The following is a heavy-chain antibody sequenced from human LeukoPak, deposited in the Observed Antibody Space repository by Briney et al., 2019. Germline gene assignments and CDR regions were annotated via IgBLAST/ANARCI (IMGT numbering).Heavy chain of an antibody. CDR1: GGSFSGYY. CDR2: INHSGST. V-gene: IGHV4-34*01. CDR3: ARFLYGSGSYYPYYFDY. J-gene: IGHJ4*02. D-gene: IGHD3-10*01. Sequence: SETLSLTCAVYGGSFSGYYWSWIRQPPGKGLEWIGEINHSGSTNYNPSLKSRVTISVDTSKNQFSLKLSSVTAADTAVYYCARFLYGSGSYYPYYFDYWGQGALVTVSS.